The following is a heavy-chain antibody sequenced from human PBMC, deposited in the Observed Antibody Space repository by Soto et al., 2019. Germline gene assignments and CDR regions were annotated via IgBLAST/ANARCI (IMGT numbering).Heavy chain of an antibody. CDR2: IRNKPNGHTT. CDR3: STTVITAPLFEY. Sequence: TGVSLILSCECSGVNCSCHDGDWVRQDPGKGLEWLGRIRNKPNGHTTAYAASLKGRFTISRDDSKNLVYLQMNSLKSEDTALYYCSTTVITAPLFEYWGQGTLVTVSS. D-gene: IGHD2-21*02. J-gene: IGHJ4*02. CDR1: GVNCSCHD. V-gene: IGHV3-72*01.